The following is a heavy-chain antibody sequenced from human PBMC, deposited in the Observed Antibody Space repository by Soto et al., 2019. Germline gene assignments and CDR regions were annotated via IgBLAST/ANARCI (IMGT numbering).Heavy chain of an antibody. CDR2: ISYDGSNK. D-gene: IGHD5-18*01. J-gene: IGHJ6*02. CDR1: GFTFSGYA. CDR3: ARGGYSYGYYYYGMDV. V-gene: IGHV3-30-3*01. Sequence: PGGSLRLSCAASGFTFSGYAMHWVRQAPGKGLEWVAVISYDGSNKYYADSVKGRFTISRDNSKNTLYLQMNSLRAEDTAVYYCARGGYSYGYYYYGMDVWGQGTTVTVSS.